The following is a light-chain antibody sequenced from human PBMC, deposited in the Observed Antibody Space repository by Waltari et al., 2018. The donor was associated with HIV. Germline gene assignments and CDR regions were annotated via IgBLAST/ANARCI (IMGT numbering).Light chain of an antibody. CDR2: EVT. CDR3: CSYTRNTTRI. V-gene: IGLV2-14*01. Sequence: QSALTQPASVSGSPAQSITISCTGTSSDVAGFTYAPWYQQYPDKAPKLLIYEVTNRPSGISDRFSGSKSGDTASLTISGLQAEDEAHYYCCSYTRNTTRIFGGGTHLTVL. J-gene: IGLJ2*01. CDR1: SSDVAGFTY.